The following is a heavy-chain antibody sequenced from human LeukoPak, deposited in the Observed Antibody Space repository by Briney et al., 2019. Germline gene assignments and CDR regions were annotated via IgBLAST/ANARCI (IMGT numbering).Heavy chain of an antibody. CDR3: ARSNYGSGSSVIDY. J-gene: IGHJ4*02. Sequence: GASVKVSCKASGGTFSSYAISWVRQAPGQGLEWMGRIIPIFGTANYAQKFQGRVTITTDESTSTAYMELSSLRSEDTAVYYCARSNYGSGSSVIDYWGQGTLVTVSS. CDR2: IIPIFGTA. CDR1: GGTFSSYA. V-gene: IGHV1-69*05. D-gene: IGHD3-10*01.